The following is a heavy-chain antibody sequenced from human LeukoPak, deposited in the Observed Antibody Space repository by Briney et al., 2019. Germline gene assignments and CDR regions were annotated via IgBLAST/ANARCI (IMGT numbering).Heavy chain of an antibody. D-gene: IGHD2-2*02. V-gene: IGHV1-8*01. CDR3: ARGCYYCSSTSCYTAFYYYMDV. CDR1: GYTFTSYD. CDR2: MNPNSGNT. J-gene: IGHJ6*03. Sequence: ASVKVSCKASGYTFTSYDINWVRQATGQGLEWMGWMNPNSGNTGYAQKFQGRVTMTRNTSISTAYMELSSLRSEDTAVYYCARGCYYCSSTSCYTAFYYYMDVWGKGTTVTVSS.